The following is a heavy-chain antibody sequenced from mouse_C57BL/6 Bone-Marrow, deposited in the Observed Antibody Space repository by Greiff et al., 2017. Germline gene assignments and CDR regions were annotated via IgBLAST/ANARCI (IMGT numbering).Heavy chain of an antibody. CDR2: INPGSGGT. V-gene: IGHV1-54*01. J-gene: IGHJ2*01. CDR1: GYAFTNYL. D-gene: IGHD2-1*01. Sequence: QVQLQQSGAELVRPGTSVKVSCKASGYAFTNYLIEWVKQRPGQGLEWIGVINPGSGGTNYNEKFKGKATLTADKSSSTAYLQLSSLTSEDSAVYFCARGGGNVYFDYWGQGTTLTVSA. CDR3: ARGGGNVYFDY.